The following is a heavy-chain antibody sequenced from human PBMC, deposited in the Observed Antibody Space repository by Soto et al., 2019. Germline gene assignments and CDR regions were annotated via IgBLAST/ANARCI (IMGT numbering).Heavy chain of an antibody. D-gene: IGHD3-22*01. J-gene: IGHJ6*02. CDR1: GYTFTGYY. CDR3: AREGSRDYYDSSGYYGGHYYYYYGMDV. V-gene: IGHV1-2*04. Sequence: ASVKVSCKASGYTFTGYYMHWVRQAPGQGLEWMGWINPNSGGTNYAQKFQGWVTMTRDTSISTAYMELSRLRSDDTAVDYCAREGSRDYYDSSGYYGGHYYYYYGMDVWGQGTTVTVSS. CDR2: INPNSGGT.